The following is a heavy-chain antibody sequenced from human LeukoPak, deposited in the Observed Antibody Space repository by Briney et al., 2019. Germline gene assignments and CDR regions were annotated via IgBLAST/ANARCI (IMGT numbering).Heavy chain of an antibody. CDR1: GYSISSGYY. CDR2: IYHSGST. D-gene: IGHD3-3*01. Sequence: SETLSLTCAVSGYSISSGYYWGWIRQPPGKGLGWIGSIYHSGSTYYNPSLKSRVTISVDTSKNQFSLKLSSVTAADTAVYYCARQRGLRFLEWFPINDFDYWGQGTLVTVSS. CDR3: ARQRGLRFLEWFPINDFDY. J-gene: IGHJ4*02. V-gene: IGHV4-38-2*01.